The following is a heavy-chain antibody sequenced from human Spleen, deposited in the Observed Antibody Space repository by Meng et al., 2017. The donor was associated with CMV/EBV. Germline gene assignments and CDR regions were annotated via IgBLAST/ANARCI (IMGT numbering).Heavy chain of an antibody. CDR2: VSWNGAAI. CDR3: AKDLSGYEYTAFDI. Sequence: GGSLRLSCAASGFTFDEYAMHWVRQPPGKGLEWVSSVSWNGAAIGSADSVRGRFIISRDDAKNSLYLQMNSLRPEDTALYYCAKDLSGYEYTAFDIWGQGTMVTVSS. V-gene: IGHV3-9*01. J-gene: IGHJ3*02. CDR1: GFTFDEYA. D-gene: IGHD5-12*01.